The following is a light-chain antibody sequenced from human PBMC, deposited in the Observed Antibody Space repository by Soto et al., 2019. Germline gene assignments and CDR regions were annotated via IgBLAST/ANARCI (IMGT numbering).Light chain of an antibody. CDR2: GAP. V-gene: IGKV3-15*01. CDR1: QSVSNN. Sequence: EIVMTQSPATLSVSPGERATLSCRASQSVSNNLAWYQKKPGQVPRLLLYGAPPRATGIPARFSGSGSGTEFTLTISSLQSEDFAFYYCQQYNNWWTFGQGTRVDIK. CDR3: QQYNNWWT. J-gene: IGKJ1*01.